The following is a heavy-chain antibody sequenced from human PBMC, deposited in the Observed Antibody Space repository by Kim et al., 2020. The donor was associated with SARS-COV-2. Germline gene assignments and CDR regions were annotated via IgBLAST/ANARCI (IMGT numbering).Heavy chain of an antibody. CDR2: IWYDGSNK. CDR1: GFTFSSYG. J-gene: IGHJ6*02. CDR3: ARDDNCSGGSCYIPKPYYDYGMDV. D-gene: IGHD2-15*01. V-gene: IGHV3-33*01. Sequence: GGSLRLSCAASGFTFSSYGMHWVRQAPGKGLEWVAVIWYDGSNKYYADSVKGRFTISRDNSKNTLYLQMNSLRAEDTAVYYCARDDNCSGGSCYIPKPYYDYGMDVWGPGATVTVSS.